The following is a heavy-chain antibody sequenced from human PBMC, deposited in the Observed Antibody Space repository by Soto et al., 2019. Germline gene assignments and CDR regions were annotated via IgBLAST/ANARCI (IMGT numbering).Heavy chain of an antibody. J-gene: IGHJ5*01. CDR2: IWYDGSNK. CDR3: ARDGFNDYYCNCDIDA. CDR1: GFTFSSYG. V-gene: IGHV3-33*01. D-gene: IGHD3-10*01. Sequence: SLRLSCAASGFTFSSYGMHWVRQAPGKGLEWVAVIWYDGSNKYYADSVKGRFTISRDNSKNTLYLQMNSLRAEDTAVYYCARDGFNDYYCNCDIDAWGHGTLVTVSS.